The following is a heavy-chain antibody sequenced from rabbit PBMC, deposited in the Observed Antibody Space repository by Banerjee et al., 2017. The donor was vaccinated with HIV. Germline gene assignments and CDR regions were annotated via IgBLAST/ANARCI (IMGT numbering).Heavy chain of an antibody. CDR1: GFTLSSYW. CDR2: MDAGSSGT. CDR3: ARDGNL. D-gene: IGHD4-2*01. Sequence: QEQLEESGGGLVKPGGTLTLTCTASGFTLSSYWICWVRQAPGKGLEWIACMDAGSSGTYLASWAKGRFTISKTSSTTVTLQMTSLTAADTATYFCARDGNLWGPGTLVTVS. J-gene: IGHJ4*01. V-gene: IGHV1S45*01.